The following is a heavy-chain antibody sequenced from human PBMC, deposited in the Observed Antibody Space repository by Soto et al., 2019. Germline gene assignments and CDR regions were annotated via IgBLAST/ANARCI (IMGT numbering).Heavy chain of an antibody. V-gene: IGHV1-3*01. Sequence: ASVKVSCKASGYTFTSYAMHWVRQAPGQRLEWMGWINAGNGNTKYSQKFQGRVTITSDTSSSTAYMELSSLTSEDTAVYYCARDTYSSSWYGWFDPWGQGTLVTVSS. J-gene: IGHJ5*02. CDR1: GYTFTSYA. D-gene: IGHD6-13*01. CDR3: ARDTYSSSWYGWFDP. CDR2: INAGNGNT.